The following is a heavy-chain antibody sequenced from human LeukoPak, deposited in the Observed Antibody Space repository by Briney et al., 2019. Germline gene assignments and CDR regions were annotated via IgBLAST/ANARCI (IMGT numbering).Heavy chain of an antibody. Sequence: PGGSLRLSCTASGFTFNNYAMSWVRQAPGKGLEWVSAISGSGGSVFYADSVKGRFPISRDNSKNTLYLQMNSLRAEDTAVYYCAKGATPAGDYYYMDVWGKGTTVTVSS. CDR2: ISGSGGSV. J-gene: IGHJ6*03. CDR1: GFTFNNYA. V-gene: IGHV3-23*01. D-gene: IGHD3-10*01. CDR3: AKGATPAGDYYYMDV.